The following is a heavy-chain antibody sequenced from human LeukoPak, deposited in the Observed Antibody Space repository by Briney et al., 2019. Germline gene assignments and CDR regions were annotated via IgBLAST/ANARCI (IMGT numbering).Heavy chain of an antibody. V-gene: IGHV1-18*01. D-gene: IGHD2-2*01. CDR2: ISANNGNT. CDR1: GYTFTSYS. CDR3: ARDNSATSDCSSTSCFHFDY. J-gene: IGHJ4*02. Sequence: ASVKVSCKASGYTFTSYSISWVRQAPGQGLEWMGWISANNGNTNYAQKLQGRVTMTTDTSTSTAYMELRSLRSDDTAVYYCARDNSATSDCSSTSCFHFDYWGQGTLVTVSS.